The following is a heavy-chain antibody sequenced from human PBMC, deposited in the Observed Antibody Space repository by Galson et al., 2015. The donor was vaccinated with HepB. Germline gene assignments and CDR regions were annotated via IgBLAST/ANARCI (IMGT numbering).Heavy chain of an antibody. D-gene: IGHD6-13*01. J-gene: IGHJ3*02. CDR2: ISYDGSNK. CDR3: AREFYSSSWTDAFDI. V-gene: IGHV3-30*04. Sequence: SLRLSCAASGFTFSSYAMHWVRQAPGKGLEWVAVISYDGSNKYYADSVKGRFTISRDNSENTLYLQMNSLRAEDTAVYYCAREFYSSSWTDAFDIWGQGTMVTVSS. CDR1: GFTFSSYA.